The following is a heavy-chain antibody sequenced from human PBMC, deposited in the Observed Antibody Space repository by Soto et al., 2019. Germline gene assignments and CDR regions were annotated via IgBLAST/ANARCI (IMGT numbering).Heavy chain of an antibody. D-gene: IGHD6-19*01. V-gene: IGHV3-23*01. Sequence: GGSLRLSCTASGFAFSQYGMSWVRQAPGKGLEWVSSIRSFDYRTNYADSVKGRFTISRDNSKSTLSLQMNSLRAEDTAVYYCAKDVESGWYEAFDYVGPGTLVTVSS. J-gene: IGHJ4*02. CDR3: AKDVESGWYEAFDY. CDR1: GFAFSQYG. CDR2: IRSFDYRT.